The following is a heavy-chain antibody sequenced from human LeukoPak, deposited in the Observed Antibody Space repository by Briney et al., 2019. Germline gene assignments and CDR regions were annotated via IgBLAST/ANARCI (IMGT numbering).Heavy chain of an antibody. J-gene: IGHJ4*02. CDR3: ARGALLWFGGSGEYYFDY. CDR2: INPNSGGT. CDR1: GYTFTGYY. Sequence: ASVKVSCKASGYTFTGYYMHWVRPAPGQGLEWMGWINPNSGGTNYAQKFQGRVTMTRDTSISTAYMELSRLRSDDTAVYYCARGALLWFGGSGEYYFDYWGQGTLVTVSS. V-gene: IGHV1-2*02. D-gene: IGHD3-10*01.